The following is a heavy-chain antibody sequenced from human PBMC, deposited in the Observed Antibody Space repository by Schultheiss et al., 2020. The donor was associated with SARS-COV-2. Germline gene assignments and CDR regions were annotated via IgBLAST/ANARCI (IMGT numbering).Heavy chain of an antibody. V-gene: IGHV4-34*09. Sequence: SETLSLTCAVYGGSFSGYYWSWIRQPPGKGLEWIGSIYYSGSTYYNPSLKSRVTISVDTSKNQFSLKLSSVTAADTAVYYCARASMVRGVPLDVWGQGTTVTVSS. D-gene: IGHD3-10*01. J-gene: IGHJ6*02. CDR1: GGSFSGYY. CDR3: ARASMVRGVPLDV. CDR2: IYYSGST.